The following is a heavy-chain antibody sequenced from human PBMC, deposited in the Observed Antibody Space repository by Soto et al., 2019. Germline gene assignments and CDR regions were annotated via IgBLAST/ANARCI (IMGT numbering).Heavy chain of an antibody. J-gene: IGHJ4*02. V-gene: IGHV1-69*06. Sequence: QVQLVQPGAEVKKPGSSVKVSCKASGGTFSSYAISWVRQAPGQGLEWMGGIIPIFGTANYAQKFQGRVTITADKSTSTAYMELSSLRSEDTAVYYCARATYYDSSGHKYYFDYWGQGTLVTVSS. CDR1: GGTFSSYA. D-gene: IGHD3-22*01. CDR3: ARATYYDSSGHKYYFDY. CDR2: IIPIFGTA.